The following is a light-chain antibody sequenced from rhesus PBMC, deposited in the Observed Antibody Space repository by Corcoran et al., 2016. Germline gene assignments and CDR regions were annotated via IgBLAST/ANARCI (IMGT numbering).Light chain of an antibody. CDR3: QQCNTPPWT. CDR2: KAS. J-gene: IGKJ1*01. CDR1: QGISTW. V-gene: IGKV1-21*01. Sequence: DIQMTQSPSSLSASVGDKVTITCRASQGISTWVAWYQQQPGKALQLLSYKASSLHSGVPSRFSGSGSGTEFTRTISSLQPEDFATYYCQQCNTPPWTFGQGTRVEIK.